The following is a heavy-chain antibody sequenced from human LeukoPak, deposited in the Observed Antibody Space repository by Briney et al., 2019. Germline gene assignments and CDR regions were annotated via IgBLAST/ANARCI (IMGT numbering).Heavy chain of an antibody. CDR3: ARAPQECTSTSCPLGY. Sequence: ASVKASCKSSGYTFTSYGITWVRQAPGQGLEWVACISAYSGNTNYAHQKLQGRVTLTRDTSTSTAYMELRSLRSDDTAVFYCARAPQECTSTSCPLGYWGQGTLVTVSS. CDR1: GYTFTSYG. D-gene: IGHD2-2*01. CDR2: ISAYSGNT. V-gene: IGHV1-18*01. J-gene: IGHJ4*02.